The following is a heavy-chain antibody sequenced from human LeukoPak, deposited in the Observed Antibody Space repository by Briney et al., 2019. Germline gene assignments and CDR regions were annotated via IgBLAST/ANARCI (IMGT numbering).Heavy chain of an antibody. CDR3: AKGGPRYCSSTSCSNWFDP. J-gene: IGHJ5*02. Sequence: GGSLRLSCAASGFTLSSYAMSWVRQAPGKGLEWVSAISGSGGSTYYADSVKGRFTISRDNSKNTLYLQMNSLRAEDTAVYYCAKGGPRYCSSTSCSNWFDPWGQGTLVTVSS. V-gene: IGHV3-23*01. D-gene: IGHD2-2*01. CDR1: GFTLSSYA. CDR2: ISGSGGST.